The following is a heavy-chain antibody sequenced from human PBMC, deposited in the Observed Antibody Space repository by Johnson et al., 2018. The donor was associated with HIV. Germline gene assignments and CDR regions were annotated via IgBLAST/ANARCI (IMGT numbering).Heavy chain of an antibody. CDR2: ISYDGSNK. V-gene: IGHV3-30-3*01. D-gene: IGHD1-26*01. Sequence: QMQLVESGGGVVQPGRSLRLSCAASGFTFSSYAMLWVRPAPGKGLEWVAVISYDGSNKYYADSVKGRFTISRDNSKNTLYLQMTSLRAEDTAVYYCAREWERLGSAFDIWCQGTMGT. CDR3: AREWERLGSAFDI. J-gene: IGHJ3*02. CDR1: GFTFSSYA.